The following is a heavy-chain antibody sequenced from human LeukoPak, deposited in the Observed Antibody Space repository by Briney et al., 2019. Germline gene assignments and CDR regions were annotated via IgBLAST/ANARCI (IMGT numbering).Heavy chain of an antibody. V-gene: IGHV4-59*07. CDR3: ARAQWLPIDCYNE. Sequence: SDTLSLTCTVSRGPISGAYWTWIRQSPGGGLEWIGYIHDSGRTDYNPSLGSRITISMDTSRSQFSLRLTSVTAADTAVYYCARAQWLPIDCYNEWGPGTVVAVSS. D-gene: IGHD6-19*01. CDR1: RGPISGAY. J-gene: IGHJ3*01. CDR2: IHDSGRT.